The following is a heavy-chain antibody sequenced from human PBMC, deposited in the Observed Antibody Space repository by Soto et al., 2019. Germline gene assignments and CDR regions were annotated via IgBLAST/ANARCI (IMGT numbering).Heavy chain of an antibody. CDR2: IYTSGST. D-gene: IGHD3-10*01. J-gene: IGHJ6*02. CDR1: GGSISSYY. V-gene: IGHV4-4*07. Sequence: SETLSLTCTVSGGSISSYYWSWIRQPAGKGLEWIGRIYTSGSTNYNPSLKSRVTMSVDTSKNQFSLKLSPVTAADTAVYYCARDGEVAAYYYGSGSPHYYYYGMDVWGQGTTVTVSS. CDR3: ARDGEVAAYYYGSGSPHYYYYGMDV.